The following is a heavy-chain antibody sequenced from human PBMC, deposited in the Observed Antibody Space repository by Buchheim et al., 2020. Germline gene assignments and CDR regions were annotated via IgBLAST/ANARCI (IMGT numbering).Heavy chain of an antibody. D-gene: IGHD5-18*01. Sequence: EVQLLESGGGLVQPGGSLRLSCAASGFTFSSYAMSWVRPAPGKGLEWVSAISGSGGSTYYADSVKGRFTISRDNSKNTLYLQMNSLRAEDTAVYYCAKDRGYSYGSYYYGMDVWGQGTT. CDR3: AKDRGYSYGSYYYGMDV. CDR1: GFTFSSYA. CDR2: ISGSGGST. V-gene: IGHV3-23*01. J-gene: IGHJ6*02.